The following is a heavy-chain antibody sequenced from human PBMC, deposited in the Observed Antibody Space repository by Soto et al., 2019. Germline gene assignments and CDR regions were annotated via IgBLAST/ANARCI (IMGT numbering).Heavy chain of an antibody. V-gene: IGHV1-18*01. Sequence: ASVKVSCKASGYTFTGYGLSWVRQAPGQGLEWMGWISTFNGHTDYAQQVKGRVAMTTDTSTSTAYLEVRSLRSDDTAIYFCARGPLEYPTSDLGHWGQGTLVTVSS. CDR3: ARGPLEYPTSDLGH. CDR2: ISTFNGHT. J-gene: IGHJ1*01. CDR1: GYTFTGYG. D-gene: IGHD2-2*01.